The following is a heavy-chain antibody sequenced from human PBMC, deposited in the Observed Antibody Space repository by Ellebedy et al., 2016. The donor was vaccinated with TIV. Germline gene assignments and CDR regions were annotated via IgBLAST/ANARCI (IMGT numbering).Heavy chain of an antibody. D-gene: IGHD3-10*01. V-gene: IGHV4-39*07. J-gene: IGHJ3*01. CDR3: ARGALIYPGV. CDR2: IYYSGGT. Sequence: SETLSLTCTVSGGSISSSGYYWGWIRQPPGKGLEWIGGIYYSGGTYYNPSLKSRVTISVDTSKSQFFLKLTSVSAADTAVYYCARGALIYPGVWGQGTMVTVSS. CDR1: GGSISSSGYY.